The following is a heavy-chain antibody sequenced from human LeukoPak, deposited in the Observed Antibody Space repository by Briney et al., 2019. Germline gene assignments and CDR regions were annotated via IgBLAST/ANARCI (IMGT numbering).Heavy chain of an antibody. CDR1: GFTFRNYG. Sequence: GGSLRLSCAASGFTFRNYGMHWVCQAPGKGLEWVAGIWCDGSNQNHADSVKGRFTISRENSKKTVYLQMNSLRVEDTAVYFCARDGHFDDSEIGSGAFDIWGPGTLVTVSS. CDR3: ARDGHFDDSEIGSGAFDI. V-gene: IGHV3-33*01. J-gene: IGHJ3*02. CDR2: IWCDGSNQ. D-gene: IGHD2/OR15-2a*01.